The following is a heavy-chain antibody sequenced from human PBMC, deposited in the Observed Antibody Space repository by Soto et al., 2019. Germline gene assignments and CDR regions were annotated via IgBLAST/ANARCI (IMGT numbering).Heavy chain of an antibody. J-gene: IGHJ3*02. CDR2: ISGSGGST. CDR1: GFTFSSYA. V-gene: IGHV3-23*01. Sequence: EVQLLESGGGLVQPGGSLRLSCAASGFTFSSYAMSWVRQAPGKGLEWVSAISGSGGSTYYADSVKGRFTISRDNSKNTLYLTMNSLRAEDTAVYYCVYSSSSSYGFDIWGQGTMVTVSS. D-gene: IGHD6-6*01. CDR3: VYSSSSSYGFDI.